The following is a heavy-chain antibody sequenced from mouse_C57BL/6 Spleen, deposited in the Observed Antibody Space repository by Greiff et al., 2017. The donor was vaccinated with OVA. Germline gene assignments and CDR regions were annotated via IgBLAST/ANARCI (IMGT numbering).Heavy chain of an antibody. CDR2: INPNNGGT. CDR3: ARWDDYGVDY. V-gene: IGHV1-22*01. J-gene: IGHJ2*01. D-gene: IGHD2-4*01. CDR1: GYTFTDYN. Sequence: VQLKESGPELVKPGASVKMSCKASGYTFTDYNMHWVKQSHGKSLEWIGYINPNNGGTSYNQKFKGKATLTVNKSSSTAYMELRSLTSEDSAVYYCARWDDYGVDYWGQGTTLTVSS.